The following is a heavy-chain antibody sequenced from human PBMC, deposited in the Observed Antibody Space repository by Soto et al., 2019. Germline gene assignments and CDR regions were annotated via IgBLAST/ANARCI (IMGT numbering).Heavy chain of an antibody. CDR3: ARHVSFDY. V-gene: IGHV3-23*01. CDR1: GFIFSNYA. Sequence: EVQLTESGGGLVQPGVSLRLSCVASGFIFSNYALSWVRQAPGKGLVWLSCIDGSGSGASYADSVQGRFTISRDNSKNTLSLPITSLRAEDSAVYYCARHVSFDYWGKGTLITVSS. CDR2: IDGSGSGA. J-gene: IGHJ4*02.